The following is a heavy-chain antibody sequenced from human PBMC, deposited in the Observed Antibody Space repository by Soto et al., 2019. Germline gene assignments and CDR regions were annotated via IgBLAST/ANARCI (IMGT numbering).Heavy chain of an antibody. D-gene: IGHD2-21*02. J-gene: IGHJ3*02. Sequence: PVESLTTSCKGSGYSFTSYWIVWVLQMPGKGLEWMGIIYPGDSYTRYSPSFQGQVTISADKSISTAYLQWSGLKASDTAMYYCARRFSLVVTAHAFDIWGQGTMVTVSS. CDR2: IYPGDSYT. CDR1: GYSFTSYW. CDR3: ARRFSLVVTAHAFDI. V-gene: IGHV5-51*01.